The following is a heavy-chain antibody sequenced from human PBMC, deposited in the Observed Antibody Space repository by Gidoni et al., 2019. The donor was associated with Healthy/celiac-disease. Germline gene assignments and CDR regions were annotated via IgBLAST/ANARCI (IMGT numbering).Heavy chain of an antibody. J-gene: IGHJ6*02. V-gene: IGHV3-48*03. CDR2: ISSSVSTI. Sequence: EVQLVESGGGLVQPGGSLSLSCAASGFTFSSYEMNWVRQAPGKGLGWVSYISSSVSTIYYADSVKGRFTISRDNAKNSLYLQMNSLRAEDTAVYYCARDFSWMTAIRFGGMDVWGQGTTVTVSS. D-gene: IGHD2-21*02. CDR1: GFTFSSYE. CDR3: ARDFSWMTAIRFGGMDV.